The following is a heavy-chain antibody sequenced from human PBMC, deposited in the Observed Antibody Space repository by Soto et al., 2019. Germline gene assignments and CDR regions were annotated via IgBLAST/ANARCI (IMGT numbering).Heavy chain of an antibody. CDR3: ARIGEYGSGSYHFDY. J-gene: IGHJ4*02. CDR2: IDWDDDK. V-gene: IGHV2-70*01. CDR1: GFSLSTSGMC. D-gene: IGHD3-10*01. Sequence: SGPTLVNPTQTLTLTCTFSGFSLSTSGMCVSWIRQPPGKALEWLALIDWDDDKYYSTSLKTRLTISKDTSKNQVVLTMTNMDPVDTATYYCARIGEYGSGSYHFDYWGQGTLVTVSS.